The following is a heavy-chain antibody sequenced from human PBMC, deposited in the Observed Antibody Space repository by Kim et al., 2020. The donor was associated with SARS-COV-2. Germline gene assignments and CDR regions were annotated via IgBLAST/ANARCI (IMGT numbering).Heavy chain of an antibody. V-gene: IGHV4-39*07. CDR3: ARGGTAMVRSYFDY. D-gene: IGHD5-18*01. J-gene: IGHJ4*02. CDR2: IYYSGST. Sequence: SETLSLTCTVSGGSISSSSYYWGWIRRPPGKGLEWIGSIYYSGSTYYNPSLKSRVTISVDTSKNQFSLKLSSVTAADTAVYYCARGGTAMVRSYFDYWGQGTLVTVSS. CDR1: GGSISSSSYY.